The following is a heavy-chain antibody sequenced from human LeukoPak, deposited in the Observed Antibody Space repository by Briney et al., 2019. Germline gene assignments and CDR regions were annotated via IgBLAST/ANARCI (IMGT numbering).Heavy chain of an antibody. V-gene: IGHV3-7*03. D-gene: IGHD2/OR15-2a*01. Sequence: GGSLRLSCAASGFTFSSYAMSWVRQAPGKGLEWVANINVDGSEYNYVDSVKGRFTISRDNAKNSLFLQMHSLRAEDTAVYYCVKNIGHETFDYWGQGTLLTVSS. CDR3: VKNIGHETFDY. CDR2: INVDGSEY. J-gene: IGHJ4*02. CDR1: GFTFSSYA.